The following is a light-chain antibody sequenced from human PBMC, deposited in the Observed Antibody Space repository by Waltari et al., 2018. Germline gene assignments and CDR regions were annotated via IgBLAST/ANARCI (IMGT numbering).Light chain of an antibody. Sequence: QSALTQPHSVSASPGQSVTIPCSGSINDVGVEDYVSWYQQLPGKAPKLILYDFVKRPSGVTSPFSGSKFVTTASLTISGLQTDDEATYYCCSYAGAYTFVFGGGTKLTVL. J-gene: IGLJ3*02. V-gene: IGLV2-11*01. CDR1: INDVGVEDY. CDR3: CSYAGAYTFV. CDR2: DFV.